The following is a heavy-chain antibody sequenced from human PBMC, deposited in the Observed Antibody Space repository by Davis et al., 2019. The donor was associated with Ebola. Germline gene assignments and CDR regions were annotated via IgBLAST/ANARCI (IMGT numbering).Heavy chain of an antibody. CDR1: GFTFSSYA. V-gene: IGHV3-30*04. Sequence: GESLKISCAASGFTFSSYAMHWVRQAPGKGLEWVAVISYDGSNKYYADSVKGRFTISRDNSKNTLYLQMNSLRAEDTAVYYCAKGAAAGSYYFDYWGQGTLVTVSS. J-gene: IGHJ4*02. D-gene: IGHD6-13*01. CDR2: ISYDGSNK. CDR3: AKGAAAGSYYFDY.